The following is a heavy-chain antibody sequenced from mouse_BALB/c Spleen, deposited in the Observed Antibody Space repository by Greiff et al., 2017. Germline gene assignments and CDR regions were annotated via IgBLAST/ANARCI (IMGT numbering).Heavy chain of an antibody. J-gene: IGHJ2*01. CDR1: GYAFSSSW. CDR2: IYPGDGDT. D-gene: IGHD3-1*01. Sequence: QVQLQQSGPELVKPGASVKISCKASGYAFSSSWMNWVKQRPGQGLEWIGRIYPGDGDTNYNGKFKGKATLTADKSSSTAYMQLSSLTSVDSAVYFCARSGEFPLYYFDYWGQGTTLTVSS. CDR3: ARSGEFPLYYFDY. V-gene: IGHV1-82*01.